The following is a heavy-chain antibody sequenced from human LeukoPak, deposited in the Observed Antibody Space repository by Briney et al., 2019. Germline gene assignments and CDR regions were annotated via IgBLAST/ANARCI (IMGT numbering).Heavy chain of an antibody. J-gene: IGHJ4*02. D-gene: IGHD2-2*01. CDR1: GNYW. CDR2: VNSDGSWT. V-gene: IGHV3-74*01. CDR3: VSFYETN. Sequence: GGSLRLSCAASGNYWMHWVCQAPGKGLVWVSHVNSDGSWTSHADSVKGRFTISKDNAKNTVYLQMNNLRIEDTAVYYCVSFYETNWGRGTLVTVSS.